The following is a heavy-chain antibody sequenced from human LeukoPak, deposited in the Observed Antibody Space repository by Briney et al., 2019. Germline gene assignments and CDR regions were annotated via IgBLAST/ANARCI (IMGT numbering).Heavy chain of an antibody. D-gene: IGHD1-26*01. J-gene: IGHJ4*02. CDR3: ARDGPWERVDFDY. Sequence: GGSLRLSCAVSGFTVSSNYMTWVRQAPGKGLEWVSVIYSSGSTSYADSVKGRFTASRDNSKNTVYLQMSSLRVEDTAVYYCARDGPWERVDFDYWGPGTLVTVSS. V-gene: IGHV3-53*01. CDR1: GFTVSSNY. CDR2: IYSSGST.